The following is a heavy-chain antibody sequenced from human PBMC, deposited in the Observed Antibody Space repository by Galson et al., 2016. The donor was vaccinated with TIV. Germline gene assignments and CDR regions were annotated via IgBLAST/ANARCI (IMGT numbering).Heavy chain of an antibody. Sequence: SVKVSCKASGGSRANYAFNWVRQAPGQGLEWMGGILPISQTSNYAQNFLGRVTFTADASSTTVYMELSSLTSDDTAVYYCARDVPCGGACYYFDYWGQGTLVTVSA. V-gene: IGHV1-69*13. D-gene: IGHD3-10*01. CDR2: ILPISQTS. J-gene: IGHJ4*02. CDR1: GGSRANYA. CDR3: ARDVPCGGACYYFDY.